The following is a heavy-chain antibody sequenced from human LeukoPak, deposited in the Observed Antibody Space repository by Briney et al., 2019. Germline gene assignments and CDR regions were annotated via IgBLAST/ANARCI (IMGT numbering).Heavy chain of an antibody. D-gene: IGHD2-2*01. CDR2: IYYSGST. J-gene: IGHJ5*02. CDR3: ATIRLGYCSSTSCYWSGWFDP. V-gene: IGHV4-31*03. Sequence: SQTLSLTCTVSGGSISSGGYYWSWIRQHPGKGPEWIGYIYYSGSTYYNPSLKSRVTISVDTSKNQFSLKLSSVTAEDTAVYYCATIRLGYCSSTSCYWSGWFDPWGQGTLVTVSS. CDR1: GGSISSGGYY.